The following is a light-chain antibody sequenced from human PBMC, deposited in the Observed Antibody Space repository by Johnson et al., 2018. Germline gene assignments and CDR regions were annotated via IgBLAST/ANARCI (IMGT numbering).Light chain of an antibody. J-gene: IGLJ1*01. CDR3: GTWDSSPSAGNV. CDR1: SSNIGNNY. V-gene: IGLV1-51*02. CDR2: ENN. Sequence: QSVLTQPPSVSAAPGQKVTISCSGSSSNIGNNYVSWYQQLPGTAPKLLIYENNKRPSGIPDRFSGSKSGTSATLGITGLQTGDEADYYCGTWDSSPSAGNVFGTGTKFT.